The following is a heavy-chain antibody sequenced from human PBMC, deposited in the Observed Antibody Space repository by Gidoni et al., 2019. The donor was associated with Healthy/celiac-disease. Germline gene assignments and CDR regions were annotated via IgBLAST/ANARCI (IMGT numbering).Heavy chain of an antibody. CDR1: VFPFSSYS. CDR3: AKQNYYDLTQDFDY. J-gene: IGHJ4*02. CDR2: MSGSGGRT. D-gene: IGHD3-22*01. V-gene: IGHV3-23*01. Sequence: EVQLLESGGGLVQPGGSLRLSCAASVFPFSSYSMSWVRQAPGKGLELVSAMSGSGGRTYEADSVKGRFTISRDNSKNTLYRQMNSLRAEDTAVYYCAKQNYYDLTQDFDYWGQGTLVTVSS.